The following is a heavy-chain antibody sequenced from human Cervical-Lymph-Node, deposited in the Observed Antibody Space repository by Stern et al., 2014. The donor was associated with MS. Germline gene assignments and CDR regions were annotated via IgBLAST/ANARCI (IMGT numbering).Heavy chain of an antibody. CDR1: GYSFTSPG. Sequence: QVQLVQSGAEVKKPAASVKVSCTASGYSFTSPGISWVRQAPGQGLAWMGLIIAYNGSTNYAQKLEGRVIMSTDTYTSTAYMELRSLRSDDKAVYYCARGLLGSENAFDIWGQGTMVTVSS. V-gene: IGHV1-18*01. CDR2: IIAYNGST. CDR3: ARGLLGSENAFDI. J-gene: IGHJ3*02. D-gene: IGHD2-21*02.